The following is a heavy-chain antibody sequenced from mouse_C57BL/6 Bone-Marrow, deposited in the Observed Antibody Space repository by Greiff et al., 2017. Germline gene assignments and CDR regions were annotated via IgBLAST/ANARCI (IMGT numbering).Heavy chain of an antibody. J-gene: IGHJ2*01. V-gene: IGHV1-52*01. CDR2: IDPSDSET. CDR3: ARWNWPVFDY. Sequence: QVQLQQSGAELVRPGSSVKLSCKASGYTFTSYWMHWVKQRPIQGLEWIGNIDPSDSETHYNQKFKDKATLTVDKSSSTAYMQLSSLTSEDSAVYYCARWNWPVFDYWGQGTTLTVSS. D-gene: IGHD4-1*01. CDR1: GYTFTSYW.